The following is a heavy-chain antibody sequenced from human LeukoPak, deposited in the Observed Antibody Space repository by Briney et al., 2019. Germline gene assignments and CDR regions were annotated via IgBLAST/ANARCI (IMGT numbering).Heavy chain of an antibody. CDR2: INHSGST. J-gene: IGHJ4*02. CDR1: GGSFSGYY. CDR3: ARVRELLWFGEPPRYFDY. V-gene: IGHV4-34*01. Sequence: SETLSLTCAVYGGSFSGYYWSWIRQPPGKGLEWIGEINHSGSTNYNPSLKSRVTISVDTSKNQFSLKLSSVTAADTAVYYCARVRELLWFGEPPRYFDYWGQGTLVTVSS. D-gene: IGHD3-10*01.